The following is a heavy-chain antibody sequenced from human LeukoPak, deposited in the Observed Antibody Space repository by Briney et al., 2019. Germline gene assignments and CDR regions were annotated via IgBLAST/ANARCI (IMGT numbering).Heavy chain of an antibody. V-gene: IGHV1-2*06. Sequence: ASVKVSCKASGGTFSSYAISWVRQAPGQGLEWMGRINPNSGGTNYAQKFQGRVTMTRDTSISTAYMELSRLRSDDTAVYYCARVAVVTATPFDYWGQGTLVTVSS. J-gene: IGHJ4*02. CDR2: INPNSGGT. CDR1: GGTFSSYA. CDR3: ARVAVVTATPFDY. D-gene: IGHD2-21*02.